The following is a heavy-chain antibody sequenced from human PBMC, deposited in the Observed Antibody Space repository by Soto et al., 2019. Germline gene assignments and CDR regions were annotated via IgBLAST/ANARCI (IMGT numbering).Heavy chain of an antibody. V-gene: IGHV4-59*08. CDR1: GDSISSYY. CDR2: IYYSGST. J-gene: IGHJ6*03. CDR3: ARNQLGHSYYYMDV. Sequence: SETLSLTCTVSGDSISSYYWSWTRQPPGKGLEWIGYIYYSGSTSSNPSLESRVTISVDTSTNQFSLQLSSVTAADTAVYYCARNQLGHSYYYMDVWGKGTTVTVSS. D-gene: IGHD7-27*01.